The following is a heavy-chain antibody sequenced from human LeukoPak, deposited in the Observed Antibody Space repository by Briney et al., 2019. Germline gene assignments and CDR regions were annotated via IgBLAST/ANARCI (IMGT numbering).Heavy chain of an antibody. V-gene: IGHV3-23*01. CDR3: AKDFVVVPGNVNYFDY. D-gene: IGHD2-21*02. CDR2: ISGSADNT. Sequence: GGSLRLSCAASGFTFSKYGMSWVRQAPGKGPEWVSAISGSADNTYYADSVKGRFTVSRDNSKNTLYVQMKSLRAEDTAVYYCAKDFVVVPGNVNYFDYWGQGTLVTVSS. CDR1: GFTFSKYG. J-gene: IGHJ4*02.